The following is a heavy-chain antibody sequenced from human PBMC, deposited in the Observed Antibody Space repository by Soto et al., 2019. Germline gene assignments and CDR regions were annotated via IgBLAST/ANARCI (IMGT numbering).Heavy chain of an antibody. Sequence: SQTLSLTCAISGDSVSSNSAAWNWIRQSPSRGLEWLGRTYYRSKWYNDYAVSVQSRITINADTSKNQFSLQLNSVTPEDTAVYSGAGRNWYFDIWGGATLATFPS. J-gene: IGHJ2*01. CDR2: TYYRSKWYN. V-gene: IGHV6-1*01. CDR3: AGRNWYFDI. CDR1: GDSVSSNSAA.